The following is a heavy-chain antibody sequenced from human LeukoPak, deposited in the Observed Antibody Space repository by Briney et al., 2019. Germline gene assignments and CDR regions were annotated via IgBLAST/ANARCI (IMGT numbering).Heavy chain of an antibody. Sequence: GASVKVSCKASGYTFTSYYMHWVRQAPGQGLEWMGIINPSGGSTSYAQKFQGRVTMTRDTSTSTVYMELSSLGSEDTAVYYCARELRGYSYGYGDAFDIWGQGTMVTVSS. CDR2: INPSGGST. J-gene: IGHJ3*02. D-gene: IGHD5-18*01. V-gene: IGHV1-46*01. CDR3: ARELRGYSYGYGDAFDI. CDR1: GYTFTSYY.